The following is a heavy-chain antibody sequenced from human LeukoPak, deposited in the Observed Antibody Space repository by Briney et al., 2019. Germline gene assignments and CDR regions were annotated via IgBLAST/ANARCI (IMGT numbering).Heavy chain of an antibody. CDR3: AKVPSLTGYDAFDI. V-gene: IGHV3-30*18. Sequence: HPGGSLRLSCEASGFTFSSYWMSWVRRAPGKGLEWVAVISYDGSNKYYADSVKGRFTISRDNSKNTLYLQMNSLRAEDTAVYYCAKVPSLTGYDAFDIWGQGTMVTVSS. CDR1: GFTFSSYW. J-gene: IGHJ3*02. CDR2: ISYDGSNK. D-gene: IGHD7-27*01.